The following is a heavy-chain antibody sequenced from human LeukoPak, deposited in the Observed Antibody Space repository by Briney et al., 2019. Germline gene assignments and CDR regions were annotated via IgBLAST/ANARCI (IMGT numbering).Heavy chain of an antibody. CDR2: ISYDGSNK. J-gene: IGHJ4*02. CDR3: ATHSSGYYYVLGY. D-gene: IGHD3-22*01. V-gene: IGHV3-30*03. CDR1: GFTFSSYG. Sequence: GRSLRLSCAASGFTFSSYGMHWVRQAPGKGLEGVAVISYDGSNKYYADSVKGRFTISRDNSKNTLYLQMNSLRAEDTAVYYCATHSSGYYYVLGYWGQGTLVTVSS.